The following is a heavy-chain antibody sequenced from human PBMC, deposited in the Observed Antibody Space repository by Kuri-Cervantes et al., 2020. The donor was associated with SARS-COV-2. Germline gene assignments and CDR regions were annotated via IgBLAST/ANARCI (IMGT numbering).Heavy chain of an antibody. CDR2: ISSSSSYI. V-gene: IGHV3-21*04. CDR1: GFTFSSYS. Sequence: GGSLRLSCAASGFTFSSYSMNWVRQAPGKGLEWVSSISSSSSYIYYADSVKGRFTISRDNAKNSLYPQMNSLRAEDTALYYCARDTRRRSGNLPFDYWGQGTLVTVSS. D-gene: IGHD3-3*01. J-gene: IGHJ4*02. CDR3: ARDTRRRSGNLPFDY.